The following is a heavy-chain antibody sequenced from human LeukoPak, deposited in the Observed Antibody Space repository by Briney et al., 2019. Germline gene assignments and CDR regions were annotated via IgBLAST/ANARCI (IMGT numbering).Heavy chain of an antibody. Sequence: ASVTVSCKASGYTFTVYYMHWVRQAPGQGLEWMGWINPNSGGTNYAQKFQGRVTMTRDTSISTAYMELSRLRSDDTAVYYCARDQSSSWPYYYYGMDVWGQGTTVTVSS. CDR2: INPNSGGT. CDR3: ARDQSSSWPYYYYGMDV. J-gene: IGHJ6*02. V-gene: IGHV1-2*02. D-gene: IGHD6-13*01. CDR1: GYTFTVYY.